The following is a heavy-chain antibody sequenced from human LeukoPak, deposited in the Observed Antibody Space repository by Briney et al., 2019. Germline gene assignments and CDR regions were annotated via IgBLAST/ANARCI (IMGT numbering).Heavy chain of an antibody. CDR3: ARDLQIAVAGTGPFDI. D-gene: IGHD6-19*01. CDR1: GGSFSGYY. Sequence: SETLSLTCAVYGGSFSGYYWSWIRQPPGKGLEWIGEINHSGSTNYNPSLKSRVTMSVDTSKNQFSLKLSSVTAADTAVYYCARDLQIAVAGTGPFDIWGQGTMVTVSS. J-gene: IGHJ3*02. V-gene: IGHV4-34*01. CDR2: INHSGST.